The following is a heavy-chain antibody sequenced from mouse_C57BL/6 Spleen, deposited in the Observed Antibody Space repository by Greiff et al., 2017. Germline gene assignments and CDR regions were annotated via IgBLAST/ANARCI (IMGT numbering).Heavy chain of an antibody. CDR1: GFTFSSYA. J-gene: IGHJ3*01. V-gene: IGHV5-4*03. Sequence: EVKLMESGGGLVKPGGSLKLSCAASGFTFSSYAMSWVRQTPEKRLEWVATISDGGSYTYYPDNVKGRFTISRDNAKNNLYLQMSHLKSEDTAMYYCARKYYGSSSWFAYWGQGTLVTVSA. CDR3: ARKYYGSSSWFAY. D-gene: IGHD1-1*01. CDR2: ISDGGSYT.